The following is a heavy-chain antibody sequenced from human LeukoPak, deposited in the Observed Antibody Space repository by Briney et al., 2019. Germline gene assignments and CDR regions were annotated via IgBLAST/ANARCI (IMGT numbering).Heavy chain of an antibody. J-gene: IGHJ4*02. Sequence: PLETLSLTRTVSGGSISSGGYYWSWIRQHPGKGLEWIGYIYYSGSTNYNPSLKSRVTISVDTSKNQFSLKLSSVTAADTAVYYCARLRGYSPFDYWGQGTLVTVSS. CDR1: GGSISSGGYY. CDR3: ARLRGYSPFDY. V-gene: IGHV4-61*08. D-gene: IGHD5-18*01. CDR2: IYYSGST.